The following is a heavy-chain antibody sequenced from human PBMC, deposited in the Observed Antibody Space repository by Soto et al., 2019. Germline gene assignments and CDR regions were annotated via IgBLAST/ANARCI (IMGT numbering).Heavy chain of an antibody. Sequence: SETLSLTCTVSGGSISSYYWSWIRQPPGKGLEWIGYIYYSGSTNYNPSLKSRVTISVDTSKNQFSLKLSSVTAADTAVYYCARDGEGDGYNRLAPWGQGTLVTVSS. J-gene: IGHJ5*02. CDR3: ARDGEGDGYNRLAP. CDR1: GGSISSYY. D-gene: IGHD5-12*01. CDR2: IYYSGST. V-gene: IGHV4-59*01.